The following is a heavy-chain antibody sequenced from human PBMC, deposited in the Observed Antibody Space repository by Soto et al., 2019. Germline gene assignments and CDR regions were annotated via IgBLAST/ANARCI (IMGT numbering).Heavy chain of an antibody. D-gene: IGHD4-17*01. CDR2: ISSSGSTI. Sequence: VRLSCAASGFTFSSYEMNWVRQAPGKGLEWVSYISSSGSTIYYADSVKGRFTISRDNAKNSLYLQMNSLRAEDTAVYYCARDTTVGTYAFEIPGQGTMVTV. CDR3: ARDTTVGTYAFEI. CDR1: GFTFSSYE. J-gene: IGHJ3*02. V-gene: IGHV3-48*03.